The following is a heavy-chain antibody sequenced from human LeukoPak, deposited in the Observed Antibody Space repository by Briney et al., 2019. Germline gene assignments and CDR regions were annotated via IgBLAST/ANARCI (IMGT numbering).Heavy chain of an antibody. J-gene: IGHJ4*02. Sequence: GESLKISCKASGYTFTGYYMHWVRQAPGQGLEWMGWINPNSGGTNYAQKFQGRVTMTRDTSISTAYMELSRLRSDDTAVYYCARADDDILTGYYSSSYFDYWGQGTLVTVSS. D-gene: IGHD3-9*01. V-gene: IGHV1-2*02. CDR1: GYTFTGYY. CDR2: INPNSGGT. CDR3: ARADDDILTGYYSSSYFDY.